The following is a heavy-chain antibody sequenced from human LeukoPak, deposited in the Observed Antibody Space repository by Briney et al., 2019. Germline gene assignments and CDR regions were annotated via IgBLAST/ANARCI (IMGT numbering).Heavy chain of an antibody. D-gene: IGHD2-2*01. CDR1: GGSITNYY. CDR3: ARRWCKSASCYAGFDP. CDR2: IYHSGNT. Sequence: SETLSLTCTVSGGSITNYYWSWIRQPPGKGLERIGYIYHSGNTNYNPSLKSRVTISVDTSKNQFSLKLYSVTAADTAVYFCARRWCKSASCYAGFDPWGQGILVTVSS. V-gene: IGHV4-59*08. J-gene: IGHJ5*02.